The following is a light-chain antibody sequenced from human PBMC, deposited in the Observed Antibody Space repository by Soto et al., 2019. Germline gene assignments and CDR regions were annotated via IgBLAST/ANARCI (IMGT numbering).Light chain of an antibody. Sequence: EIVMTQSPVTLSVSPGDRATLSCRASQSVYSNLAWYQHKPGQTPKLLIYVASTRATGIPARFSGSGSGTEFTLTIGSLQSEDFAVYYCQPYNVWPLTFGGGTKVEF. CDR1: QSVYSN. CDR2: VAS. V-gene: IGKV3-15*01. J-gene: IGKJ4*01. CDR3: QPYNVWPLT.